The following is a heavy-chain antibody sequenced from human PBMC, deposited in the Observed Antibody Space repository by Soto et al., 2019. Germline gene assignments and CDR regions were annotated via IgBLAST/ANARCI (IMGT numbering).Heavy chain of an antibody. V-gene: IGHV4-59*01. CDR3: ASSHGVGAVADFDY. CDR2: IYYSGST. Sequence: SETLSLACTVSGGSISSYYWSWIRQPPGKGLEWIGYIYYSGSTNYNPSLKSRVTISVDTSKNQFSLKLSSVTAADTAVYYCASSHGVGAVADFDYWGQGTLVTVSS. D-gene: IGHD6-19*01. CDR1: GGSISSYY. J-gene: IGHJ4*02.